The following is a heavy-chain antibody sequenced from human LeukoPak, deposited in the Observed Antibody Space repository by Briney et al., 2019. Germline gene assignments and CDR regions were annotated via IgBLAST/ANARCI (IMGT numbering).Heavy chain of an antibody. CDR3: AREGRAANFDY. Sequence: GGSLRLSCAASGFTFSSYSMNWVRQAPGKGLEWVSSISSSNSYIYNADSVKGRFTISRDNAKNSLYLQMNSLRAEDTAVYYCAREGRAANFDYWGQGTLVTVSS. J-gene: IGHJ4*02. V-gene: IGHV3-21*01. CDR2: ISSSNSYI. CDR1: GFTFSSYS. D-gene: IGHD6-13*01.